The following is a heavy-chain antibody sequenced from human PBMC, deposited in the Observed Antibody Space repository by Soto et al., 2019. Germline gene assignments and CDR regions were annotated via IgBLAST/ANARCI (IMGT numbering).Heavy chain of an antibody. V-gene: IGHV3-30-3*01. CDR3: ARDEIPSITMIVVQIDY. D-gene: IGHD3-22*01. Sequence: GGSLRLSCAASGFTFSSYAMHWVRQAPGKGLEWVAVISYDGSNKYYADSVKGRFTISRDNSKNTLYLQMNSLRAEDTAVYYCARDEIPSITMIVVQIDYWGQGTLVTVSS. J-gene: IGHJ4*02. CDR1: GFTFSSYA. CDR2: ISYDGSNK.